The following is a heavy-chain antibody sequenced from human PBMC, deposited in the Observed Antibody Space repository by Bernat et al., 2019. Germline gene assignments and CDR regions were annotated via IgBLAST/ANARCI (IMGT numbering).Heavy chain of an antibody. CDR2: IWYDGSNK. V-gene: IGHV3-33*01. J-gene: IGHJ4*02. D-gene: IGHD3-22*01. Sequence: QVQLVESGGGVVQPGRSLRLSCAASGFTFSSYGMHWVRQAPGKGLEWVAVIWYDGSNKYYADSVKGRFTISRDNSKNTLYLQMNSLRAEDTAVYYCARGERIRLLKRRDSSGYLDYWGQGTLVTVSS. CDR3: ARGERIRLLKRRDSSGYLDY. CDR1: GFTFSSYG.